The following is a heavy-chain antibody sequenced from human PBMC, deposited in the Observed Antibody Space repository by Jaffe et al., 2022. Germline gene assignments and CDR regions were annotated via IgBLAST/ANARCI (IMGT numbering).Heavy chain of an antibody. V-gene: IGHV3-30*02. CDR3: AKSGIVYSSSSGGAFDI. Sequence: QVQLVESGGGVVQPGGSLRLSCAASGFTFSSYGMHWVRQAPGKGLEWVAFIRYDGSNKYYADSVKGRFTISRDNSKNTLYLQMNSLRAEDTAVYYCAKSGIVYSSSSGGAFDIWGQGTMVTVSS. CDR2: IRYDGSNK. D-gene: IGHD6-6*01. J-gene: IGHJ3*02. CDR1: GFTFSSYG.